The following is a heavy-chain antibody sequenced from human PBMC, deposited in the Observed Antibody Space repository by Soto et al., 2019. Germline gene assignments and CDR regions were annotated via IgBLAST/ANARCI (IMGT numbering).Heavy chain of an antibody. CDR2: VDWDDDK. CDR3: ARTSGYYYGSGSYYNDALDY. V-gene: IGHV2-70*04. Sequence: VSGPTLVNPTQTLTLTCTFSGFSLSTSGMRVSWIRQPPGKALEWLARVDWDDDKFYSTSLKTRLTISKDTSKNQVVLTMTNMDPVDTATYYCARTSGYYYGSGSYYNDALDYWGQGTLVTVSS. CDR1: GFSLSTSGMR. D-gene: IGHD3-10*01. J-gene: IGHJ4*02.